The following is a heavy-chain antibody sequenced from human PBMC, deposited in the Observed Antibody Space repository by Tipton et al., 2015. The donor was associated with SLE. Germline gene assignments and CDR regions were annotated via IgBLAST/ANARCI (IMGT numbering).Heavy chain of an antibody. CDR1: GGSISSHH. CDR2: IYYTGST. V-gene: IGHV4-59*11. Sequence: TLSLTCTVSGGSISSHHWSWIRQPPGKGLEWIGNIYYTGSTKYNPSLKSRVTISRDTSMNQFSLKLNSVTAADTAVYYCAREVITLVQGVIHDDALNIWGQGTMVAVSS. CDR3: AREVITLVQGVIHDDALNI. J-gene: IGHJ3*02. D-gene: IGHD3-10*01.